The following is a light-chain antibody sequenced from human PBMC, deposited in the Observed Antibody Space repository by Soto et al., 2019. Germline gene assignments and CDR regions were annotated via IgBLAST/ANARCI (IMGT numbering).Light chain of an antibody. CDR3: QRYGSSGT. CDR2: AAS. J-gene: IGKJ1*01. CDR1: KSVSSI. V-gene: IGKV3-15*01. Sequence: MVMMLLPPSLAGSPMEITTLSCRGSKSVSSILAWYQQTPGQAPRLLIYAASTRATGIPAMFSGSGSATVIILTSSLQAQDDSTDYCCQRYGSSGTFGQGTKVDIK.